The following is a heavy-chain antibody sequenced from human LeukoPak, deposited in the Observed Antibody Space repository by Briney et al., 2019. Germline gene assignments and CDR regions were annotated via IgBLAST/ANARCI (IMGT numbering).Heavy chain of an antibody. CDR3: ARDPEYSSSLDY. Sequence: ASVKVSCKASGYTFTSYGISWVRQAPGQGLEWMGWISAYNGNTNYAQKFQGRVTITADKSTSTAYMELSSLRSEDTAVYYCARDPEYSSSLDYWGQGTLVTVSS. D-gene: IGHD6-6*01. CDR1: GYTFTSYG. V-gene: IGHV1-18*01. J-gene: IGHJ4*02. CDR2: ISAYNGNT.